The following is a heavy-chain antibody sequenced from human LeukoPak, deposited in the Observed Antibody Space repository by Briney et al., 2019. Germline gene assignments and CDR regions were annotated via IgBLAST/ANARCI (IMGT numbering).Heavy chain of an antibody. CDR2: IWYDGSNK. V-gene: IGHV3-33*06. D-gene: IGHD3-16*02. Sequence: PGGSLRLSCAASGFTFSSYGMHWVRQAPGKGLEWVAVIWYDGSNKYCADSVKGRFTISRDNSKNTLYLQMNSLRAEDTAVYYCAKGYYDYVWGSYRPYYFDYWGQGTLVTVSS. CDR1: GFTFSSYG. CDR3: AKGYYDYVWGSYRPYYFDY. J-gene: IGHJ4*02.